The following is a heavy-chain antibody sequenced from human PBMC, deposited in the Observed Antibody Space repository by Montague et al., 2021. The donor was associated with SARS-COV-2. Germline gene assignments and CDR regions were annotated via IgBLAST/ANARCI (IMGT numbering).Heavy chain of an antibody. D-gene: IGHD1-7*01. CDR2: IHNSGTT. J-gene: IGHJ5*02. Sequence: SETLSLTCTVSGDSISCPNCYCGWIRQPPGKLLYWIGIIHNSGTTYYPPSLKSLLTISIDTSKNQFSLKLTSVTAADTAVYYCARRRNYCGHSKDNWFHPWGQGTLVTVSS. CDR3: ARRRNYCGHSKDNWFHP. CDR1: GDSISCPNCY. V-gene: IGHV4-39*01.